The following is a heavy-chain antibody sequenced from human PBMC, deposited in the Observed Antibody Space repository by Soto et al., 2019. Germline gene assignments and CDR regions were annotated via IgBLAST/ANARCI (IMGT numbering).Heavy chain of an antibody. CDR1: RYTLTELS. J-gene: IGHJ5*02. V-gene: IGHV1-24*01. CDR3: ATCFFCGGHFGGVWFDP. Sequence: GASVKVSCQVSRYTLTELSMHWVGQAPGKRFEGMGGFDPEDGETIYAQKFQGRVTMTEDTSTDTAYMELSSLRSEDTAVYYCATCFFCGGHFGGVWFDPWGQGTLVTVSS. D-gene: IGHD2-21*01. CDR2: FDPEDGET.